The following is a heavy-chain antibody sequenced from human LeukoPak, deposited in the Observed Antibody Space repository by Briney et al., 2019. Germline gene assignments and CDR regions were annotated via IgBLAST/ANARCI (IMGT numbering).Heavy chain of an antibody. Sequence: GASVKVSCKASGYTFTSYAMHWVRQAPGQRLEWMGWINAGNGNTKYSQKFQGRVTITRDTSASTAYMELSSLRYEDTAVYYCARDGYDADGYLDYWGQGALVPVSS. D-gene: IGHD5-12*01. J-gene: IGHJ4*02. CDR2: INAGNGNT. V-gene: IGHV1-3*01. CDR1: GYTFTSYA. CDR3: ARDGYDADGYLDY.